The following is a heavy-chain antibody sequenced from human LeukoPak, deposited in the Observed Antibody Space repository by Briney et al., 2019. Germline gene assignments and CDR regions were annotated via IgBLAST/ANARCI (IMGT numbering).Heavy chain of an antibody. Sequence: PSETLSLTCTVSGGSIRSYYWSWIRQPPGKGLEWIGYIYYSGSTNYNPSLKSRVTISVDTSKNQFSLKLSSVTAADTAVYYCARDSGWYAWYFDLWGRGTLVTVSS. CDR1: GGSIRSYY. D-gene: IGHD6-19*01. CDR2: IYYSGST. V-gene: IGHV4-59*12. CDR3: ARDSGWYAWYFDL. J-gene: IGHJ2*01.